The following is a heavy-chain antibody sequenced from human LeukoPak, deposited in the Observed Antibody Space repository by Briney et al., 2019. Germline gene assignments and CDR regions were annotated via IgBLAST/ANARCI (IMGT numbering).Heavy chain of an antibody. V-gene: IGHV1-69*13. CDR3: ASEASIAAAPH. CDR2: IIPIFGTA. D-gene: IGHD6-13*01. CDR1: GGTFSSYA. Sequence: ASVKVSCKASGGTFSSYAISWVRQAPGQGLEWMGGIIPIFGTANYAQKFQGRVTITADESTSTAYMELSSLRSEDAAVYYCASEASIAAAPHWGQGTLVTVSS. J-gene: IGHJ4*02.